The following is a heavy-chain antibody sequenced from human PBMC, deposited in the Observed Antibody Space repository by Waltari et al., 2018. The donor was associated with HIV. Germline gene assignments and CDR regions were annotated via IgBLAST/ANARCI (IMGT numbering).Heavy chain of an antibody. CDR2: IKSEDDGGTT. CDR3: TSTGGGITDY. V-gene: IGHV3-15*01. J-gene: IGHJ4*02. CDR1: GFTLTNAW. D-gene: IGHD2-15*01. Sequence: EVQLVGSGGGLVKPGESLSLSWAASGFTLTNAWMSWVRQAPGKGLEWVGRIKSEDDGGTTDYAAPVKGRFTISRDDSKNALYLQMNSLKTEDTALYYCTSTGGGITDYWGQGTLVTVSS.